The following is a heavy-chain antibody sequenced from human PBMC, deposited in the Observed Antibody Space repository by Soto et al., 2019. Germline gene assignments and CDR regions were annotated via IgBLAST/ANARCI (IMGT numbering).Heavy chain of an antibody. D-gene: IGHD3-10*01. V-gene: IGHV3-23*01. J-gene: IGHJ6*02. CDR2: ITGSGGTT. CDR3: AKDLSPNMGCMDV. CDR1: GFTFSSYA. Sequence: EVQLLESGGDLVQPGGSLRLSCAASGFTFSSYAMSWVRQAPGKGLEWVSSITGSGGTTFYADSVKGRLTISRDNSKNTLYVQMDIQRAEDTAVYYCAKDLSPNMGCMDVWGPGTTVTVSS.